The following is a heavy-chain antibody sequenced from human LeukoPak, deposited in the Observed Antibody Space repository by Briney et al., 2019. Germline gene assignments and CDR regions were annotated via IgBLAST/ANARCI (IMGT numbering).Heavy chain of an antibody. Sequence: KPSETLSLTCAVSGGSISSGGYSWSWIRQPPGKGLEWIGYIYHSGSTYYNPSLRSRVTISVDRSKNQFSLKLSSVTAADTAVYYCAREMGYYYGSGSYYRVGWFDPWGQGTLVTVSS. J-gene: IGHJ5*02. CDR3: AREMGYYYGSGSYYRVGWFDP. CDR1: GGSISSGGYS. V-gene: IGHV4-30-2*01. D-gene: IGHD3-10*01. CDR2: IYHSGST.